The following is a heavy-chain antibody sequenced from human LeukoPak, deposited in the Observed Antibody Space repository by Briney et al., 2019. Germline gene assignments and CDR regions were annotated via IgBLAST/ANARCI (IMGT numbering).Heavy chain of an antibody. J-gene: IGHJ4*02. CDR2: IYYGGST. CDR1: GGSFSGYY. Sequence: SEALSLTCAVYGGSFSGYYWSWIRQPPGQGLEWIGYIYYGGSTNYNPSLKTRVTISVDTSKDQFSLRLTSVSAADTATYYCARVLIAVAGYDYWGQGTQVTVSS. V-gene: IGHV4-59*01. CDR3: ARVLIAVAGYDY. D-gene: IGHD6-19*01.